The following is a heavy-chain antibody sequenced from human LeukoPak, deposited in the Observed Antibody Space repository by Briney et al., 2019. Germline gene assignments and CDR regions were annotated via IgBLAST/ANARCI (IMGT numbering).Heavy chain of an antibody. CDR3: ARQPTVNRGAVASNFDC. CDR1: GGLISSTTYY. J-gene: IGHJ4*02. CDR2: IYYNGIT. V-gene: IGHV4-39*01. Sequence: SETLSLTCAVSGGLISSTTYYWAWMRQPPGKGLEWIGSIYYNGITYYNASLRSRVSISVDTSKNQFSLRLSSLNAPDTAVYYCARQPTVNRGAVASNFDCWGQGTLVIVSS. D-gene: IGHD6-19*01.